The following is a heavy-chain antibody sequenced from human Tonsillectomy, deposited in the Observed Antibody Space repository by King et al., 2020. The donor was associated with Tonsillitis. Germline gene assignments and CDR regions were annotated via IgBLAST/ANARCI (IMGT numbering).Heavy chain of an antibody. CDR3: ARFPSVVVIPAILYFDY. CDR2: ISVSSSYT. J-gene: IGHJ4*02. V-gene: IGHV3-11*06. D-gene: IGHD2-15*01. Sequence: QLVQSGGGLVKPGGSLRLSCAASGFTFSDYYMSWIRQAPGKGLEWVSYISVSSSYTDYADSVKGRFTISRDNAKNSPYLQMNNLRDEDTAVYYCARFPSVVVIPAILYFDYWGQGTLVTVSS. CDR1: GFTFSDYY.